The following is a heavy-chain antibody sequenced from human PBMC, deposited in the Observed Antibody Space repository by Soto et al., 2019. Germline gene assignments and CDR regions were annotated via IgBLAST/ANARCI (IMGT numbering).Heavy chain of an antibody. Sequence: SVKVSCKASGGTFSSYTISWVRQAPGQGLEWMGRIIPILGIANYAQKFQGRVTITADKSTSTAYMELSSLRSEDTAVYYCASPSCYCGYGPSLDAFDIWGQGTMDPVSS. D-gene: IGHD5-12*01. J-gene: IGHJ3*02. CDR2: IIPILGIA. CDR3: ASPSCYCGYGPSLDAFDI. V-gene: IGHV1-69*02. CDR1: GGTFSSYT.